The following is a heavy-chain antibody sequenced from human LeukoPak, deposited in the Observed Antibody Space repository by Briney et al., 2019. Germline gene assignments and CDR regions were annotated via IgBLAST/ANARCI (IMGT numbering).Heavy chain of an antibody. J-gene: IGHJ4*02. CDR2: ISSSGSTI. Sequence: GGSLRLSCAASGFTFSSYEMNWVRQAPGKGLEWVSYISSSGSTIYYADSVKGRFTISRDNAKNSLYLQMNSPRAEDTAVYYCARGMGRWARTYWGQGTLVTVSS. V-gene: IGHV3-48*03. D-gene: IGHD4-23*01. CDR1: GFTFSSYE. CDR3: ARGMGRWARTY.